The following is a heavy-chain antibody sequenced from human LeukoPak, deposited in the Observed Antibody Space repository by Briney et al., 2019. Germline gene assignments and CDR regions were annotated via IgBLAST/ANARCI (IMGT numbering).Heavy chain of an antibody. CDR1: GLSVSSNY. V-gene: IGHV3-53*01. CDR2: LYIGGNT. J-gene: IGHJ1*01. Sequence: PGGSLRLSCVASGLSVSSNYMAWVRQAPGKGLDWVSVLYIGGNTYYGDFVKGRFTISRDNSRNTLYLQMNSLRVDDTAVYYCARELAVGAITEYFQDWGQGTLVTVSS. D-gene: IGHD1-26*01. CDR3: ARELAVGAITEYFQD.